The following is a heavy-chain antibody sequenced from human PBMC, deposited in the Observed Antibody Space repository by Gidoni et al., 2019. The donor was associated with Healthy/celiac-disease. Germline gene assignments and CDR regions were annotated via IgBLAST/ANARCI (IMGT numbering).Heavy chain of an antibody. CDR2: LSYSGST. V-gene: IGHV4-61*01. CDR3: ARVYGYSSGWYRGWFDP. J-gene: IGHJ5*02. D-gene: IGHD6-19*01. CDR1: GCSVSSGSYY. Sequence: QVQLQESGPGLVKPSETLSLTCSVSGCSVSSGSYYWSWIRQPPGKGLEWIGYLSYSGSTNYNPSLNSRVTISVDTSKNQFSLKLSSVTAADTAVYYCARVYGYSSGWYRGWFDPWGQGTLVTVSS.